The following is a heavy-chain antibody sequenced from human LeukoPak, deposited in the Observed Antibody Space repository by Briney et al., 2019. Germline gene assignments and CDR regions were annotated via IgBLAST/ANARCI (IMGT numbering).Heavy chain of an antibody. Sequence: SETLSLTCTVSSDSIYSSNYYWGWIRQPPGKGLEWIGSTYYSGSTYYNSSLKSRVTISVDTSKNQFSLKLSSLTAADTAVYYCARAAYCGGDCYLFDYWGQGTLVTVSS. CDR1: SDSIYSSNYY. J-gene: IGHJ4*02. D-gene: IGHD2-21*02. CDR2: TYYSGST. CDR3: ARAAYCGGDCYLFDY. V-gene: IGHV4-39*01.